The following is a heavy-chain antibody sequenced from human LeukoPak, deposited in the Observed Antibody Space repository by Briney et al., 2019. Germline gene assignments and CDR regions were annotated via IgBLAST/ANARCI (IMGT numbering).Heavy chain of an antibody. CDR1: GGSISSSSYY. J-gene: IGHJ4*02. D-gene: IGHD3-3*01. CDR3: ARDAYYDFWSDFRTPYDY. Sequence: SETLSLTCTVSGGSISSSSYYWGWIRQPPGKGLEWIGSIYYSGSTYYNPSLKSRVTISVDTSTNKFFLKLSSVTAADTAVYYCARDAYYDFWSDFRTPYDYWGQGIQVTVSS. CDR2: IYYSGST. V-gene: IGHV4-39*07.